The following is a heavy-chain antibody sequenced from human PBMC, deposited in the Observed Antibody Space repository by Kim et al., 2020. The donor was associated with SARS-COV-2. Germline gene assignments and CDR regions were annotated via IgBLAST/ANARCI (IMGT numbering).Heavy chain of an antibody. J-gene: IGHJ4*02. V-gene: IGHV3-33*05. CDR2: ISYDGSNK. D-gene: IGHD3-10*01. CDR1: GFTFSSYG. Sequence: GGSLRLSCAASGFTFSSYGMHWVRQAPGKGLEWVAVISYDGSNKYYADSVKGRFTISRDNSKNTLYLQMNSLRAEDTAVYYCARGPVWFGELLLFDYWGQGTLVTVSS. CDR3: ARGPVWFGELLLFDY.